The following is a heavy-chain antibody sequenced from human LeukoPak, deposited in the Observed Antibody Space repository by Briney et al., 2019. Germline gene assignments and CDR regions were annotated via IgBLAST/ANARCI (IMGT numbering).Heavy chain of an antibody. V-gene: IGHV3-48*03. Sequence: GGSLRLSCAASGFTFSSYEMNWARQAPGKGLEWVSYISSSGSTIYYADSVKGRFTISRDNAKNSLYLQMNSLRAEDTAVYYCARDRDDSTTVTTPLYFDYWGQGTLVTVSS. CDR3: ARDRDDSTTVTTPLYFDY. J-gene: IGHJ4*02. CDR1: GFTFSSYE. CDR2: ISSSGSTI. D-gene: IGHD4-17*01.